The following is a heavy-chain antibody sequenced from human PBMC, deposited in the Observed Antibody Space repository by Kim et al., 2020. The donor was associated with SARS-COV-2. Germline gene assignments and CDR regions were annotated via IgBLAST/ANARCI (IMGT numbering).Heavy chain of an antibody. Sequence: SETLSLTCTVSGGSISSGGYYWSWIRQHPGKGLEWIGYIYYSGSTYYNPSLKSRVTISVDTSKNQFSLKLSSVTAADTAVYYCARGGRGRWYWFDPWGQGTLVTVSS. CDR3: ARGGRGRWYWFDP. V-gene: IGHV4-31*03. D-gene: IGHD3-10*01. J-gene: IGHJ5*02. CDR2: IYYSGST. CDR1: GGSISSGGYY.